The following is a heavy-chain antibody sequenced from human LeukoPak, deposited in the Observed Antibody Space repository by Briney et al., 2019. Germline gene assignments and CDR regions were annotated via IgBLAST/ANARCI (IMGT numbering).Heavy chain of an antibody. D-gene: IGHD3-3*01. CDR3: TTDRFS. CDR2: IKSQTHGGTA. CDR1: GFTFSNVW. V-gene: IGHV3-15*01. Sequence: GGSLRLSCAASGFTFSNVWMSWVRQAPGKGLEWVGRIKSQTHGGTAGYAAPVKGRFTISRDDSENMLYLQMDSLKTEDTAVYYCTTDRFSWGQGILVTVSS. J-gene: IGHJ5*02.